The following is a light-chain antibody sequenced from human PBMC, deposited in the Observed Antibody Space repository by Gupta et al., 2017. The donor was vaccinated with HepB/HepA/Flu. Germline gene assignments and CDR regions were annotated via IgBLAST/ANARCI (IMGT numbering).Light chain of an antibody. CDR2: RNN. V-gene: IGLV1-47*01. CDR3: AAWDDSLSAVV. J-gene: IGLJ2*01. Sequence: SVLTQPPSASGTPGPRVTFSCSGSSSSFGGNYVYWYQQLPGTAPKLLIYRNNQRPSGVPDRFSGSKSGTSASLAISGLRSEDEADYYCAAWDDSLSAVVFGGGTKLTV. CDR1: SSSFGGNY.